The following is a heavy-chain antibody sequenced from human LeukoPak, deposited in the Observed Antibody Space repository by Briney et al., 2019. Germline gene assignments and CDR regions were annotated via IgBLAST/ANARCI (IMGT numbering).Heavy chain of an antibody. D-gene: IGHD6-19*01. J-gene: IGHJ5*02. CDR3: AREEADSSGWYGGWFDP. V-gene: IGHV1-69*05. CDR1: GGTFSSYA. CDR2: FIPIFGTA. Sequence: ASVKVSCKASGGTFSSYAISWVRQAPGQGLEWMGRFIPIFGTANYAQKFQGGVTITTDESTSTAYMELSSLRSEDTAVYYCAREEADSSGWYGGWFDPWGQGTLVTVSS.